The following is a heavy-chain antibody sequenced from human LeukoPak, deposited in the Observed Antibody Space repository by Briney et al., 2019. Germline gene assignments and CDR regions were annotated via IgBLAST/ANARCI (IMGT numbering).Heavy chain of an antibody. D-gene: IGHD2/OR15-2a*01. CDR2: ISYDGSNK. Sequence: GGSLRLSCAASGFTFSSYGMHWVRQAPGKGLEWVAVISYDGSNKYYADSVKGRFTISRDNSKNTLYLQMNSLRVEDTAVYYCRDPFDYWGQGTLVTVSS. CDR3: RDPFDY. CDR1: GFTFSSYG. J-gene: IGHJ4*02. V-gene: IGHV3-30*03.